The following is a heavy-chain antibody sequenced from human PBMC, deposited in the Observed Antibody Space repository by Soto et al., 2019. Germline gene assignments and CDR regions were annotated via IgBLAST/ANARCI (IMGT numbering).Heavy chain of an antibody. CDR3: ARVSRFGSPYYFDY. CDR2: IYYSGST. CDR1: GGSISSGGYY. V-gene: IGHV4-31*03. J-gene: IGHJ4*02. D-gene: IGHD3-16*01. Sequence: SETLSLTCTVSGGSISSGGYYWSWIRQHPGKGLEWIGYIYYSGSTYYNPSLKSRVTISVDTSKNQFSLKLSSVTAADTAVYYCARVSRFGSPYYFDYWGQGTLVTVSS.